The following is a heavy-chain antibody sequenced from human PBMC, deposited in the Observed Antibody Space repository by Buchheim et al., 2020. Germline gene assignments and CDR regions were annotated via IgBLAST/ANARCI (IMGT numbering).Heavy chain of an antibody. D-gene: IGHD2-21*01. Sequence: EVQLVESGGGLVQPGGSLRLSCAASGFTLSDHYMDWVRQAPGKGLEWVGRTRNKANSYTTEYAASVKGRFTISRDDSRNSLYLQMNSLRTEDTAMYYCVRIRTYSIDNWGQGTL. CDR1: GFTLSDHY. CDR3: VRIRTYSIDN. V-gene: IGHV3-72*01. CDR2: TRNKANSYTT. J-gene: IGHJ4*02.